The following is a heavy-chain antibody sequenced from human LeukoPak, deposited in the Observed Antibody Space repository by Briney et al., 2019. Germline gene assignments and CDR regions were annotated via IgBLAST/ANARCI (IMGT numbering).Heavy chain of an antibody. CDR2: INHSVYT. V-gene: IGHV4-34*01. CDR1: GVSFSNSY. CDR3: TRAVAGHPD. D-gene: IGHD1-14*01. J-gene: IGHJ4*02. Sequence: SETLSNTCAVSGVSFSNSYWSWVRQSPTKGLGWIGEINHSVYTNYNPSLKSRATISIDTSKNQFSLMVISVAAADTGVYYCTRAVAGHPDWGQGTLLTVSS.